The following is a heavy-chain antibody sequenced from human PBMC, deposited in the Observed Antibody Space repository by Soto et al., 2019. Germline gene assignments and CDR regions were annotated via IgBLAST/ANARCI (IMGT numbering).Heavy chain of an antibody. CDR3: AIAQLRYYYYGMDA. CDR2: IYYSGST. J-gene: IGHJ6*02. V-gene: IGHV4-59*08. Sequence: SETLSLTCTVSGGSISSYYWSWIRQPPGKGLEWIGYIYYSGSTNYNPSLKSRVTISVDTSKNQFSLKLSSVTAADTAVYYCAIAQLRYYYYGMDAWGQGTTVTVSS. CDR1: GGSISSYY. D-gene: IGHD1-1*01.